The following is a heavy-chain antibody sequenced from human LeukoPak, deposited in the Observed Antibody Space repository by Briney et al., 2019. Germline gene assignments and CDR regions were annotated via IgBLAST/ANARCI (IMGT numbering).Heavy chain of an antibody. Sequence: GGSLRLSCAASGFTFSNYWMSWVRQAPGKGLEWVANIKQDGSEKYYVDSVKGRFTISRDNAKNSLYLQMNSLRAEDTAVYYCAREPYDDSSGYYSHWGQGTLVTVSS. CDR2: IKQDGSEK. J-gene: IGHJ4*02. CDR1: GFTFSNYW. CDR3: AREPYDDSSGYYSH. D-gene: IGHD3-22*01. V-gene: IGHV3-7*01.